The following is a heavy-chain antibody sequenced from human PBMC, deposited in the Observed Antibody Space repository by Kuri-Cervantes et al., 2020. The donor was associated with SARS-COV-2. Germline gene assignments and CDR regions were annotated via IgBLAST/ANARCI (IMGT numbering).Heavy chain of an antibody. V-gene: IGHV1-69*13. CDR3: ARSPLGVVTHHWFDP. J-gene: IGHJ5*02. Sequence: SVKVSCKASGYTFTSYAVSWVRQAPGQGLEWMGGIIPILGTPNYAQKFQGRVTITADESTSTAFMELSSLRSEDTAVYYCARSPLGVVTHHWFDPWGQGTLVTVSS. CDR2: IIPILGTP. D-gene: IGHD3-3*01. CDR1: GYTFTSYA.